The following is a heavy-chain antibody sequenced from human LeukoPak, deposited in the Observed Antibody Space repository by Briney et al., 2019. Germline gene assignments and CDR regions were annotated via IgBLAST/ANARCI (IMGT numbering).Heavy chain of an antibody. CDR2: INHSGST. Sequence: SETLSLTCAVYGGSFSGYYWSRIRQPPGKGLEWIGEINHSGSTNYNPSLKSRVTISVDTSKNQFSLKLSSVTAADTAVYYCASLVPAAMKDYYYYYYMDVWGKGTTVTVSS. CDR1: GGSFSGYY. V-gene: IGHV4-34*01. CDR3: ASLVPAAMKDYYYYYYMDV. J-gene: IGHJ6*03. D-gene: IGHD2-2*01.